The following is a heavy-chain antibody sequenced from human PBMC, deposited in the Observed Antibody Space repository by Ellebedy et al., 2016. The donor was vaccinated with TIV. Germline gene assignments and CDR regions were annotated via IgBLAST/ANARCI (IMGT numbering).Heavy chain of an antibody. V-gene: IGHV3-7*03. CDR3: VGDIFTAPGYGMDV. J-gene: IGHJ6*02. Sequence: GESLKISCATSGFNLRSFWMSWVRQAPGKGLEWVANVKEDGNEKYYVDSVKGRLTISRDNAKNSLYLQMNSLRAEDTAVYFCVGDIFTAPGYGMDVWGQGTTVTVAS. CDR2: VKEDGNEK. D-gene: IGHD1-14*01. CDR1: GFNLRSFW.